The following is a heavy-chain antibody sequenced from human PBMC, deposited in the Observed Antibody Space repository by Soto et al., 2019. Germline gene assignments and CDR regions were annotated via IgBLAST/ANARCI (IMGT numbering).Heavy chain of an antibody. J-gene: IGHJ6*03. CDR2: IYYSGST. CDR1: GGSISSGGYY. Sequence: QVQLQESGPGLVKPSQTLSLTCTVSGGSISSGGYYWSWIRQHPGKGLEWIGYIYYSGSTYYNPSLKRRVTISVDTSKNQFSLKLSSVTAADTAVYYCARVATTVTTNYYYYYYMDVWGKGTTVTVSS. D-gene: IGHD4-17*01. V-gene: IGHV4-31*03. CDR3: ARVATTVTTNYYYYYYMDV.